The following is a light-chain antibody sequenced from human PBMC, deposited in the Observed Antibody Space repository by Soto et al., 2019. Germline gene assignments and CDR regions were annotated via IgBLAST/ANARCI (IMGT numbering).Light chain of an antibody. J-gene: IGKJ1*01. CDR2: AAS. CDR1: QSVSSN. CDR3: QKYNNWPPWT. Sequence: EIVMTQSPATLSVSPGERVTLSCRASQSVSSNLAWYQYIPGQAPRLLIYAASTRATDIPARFSGSGSGTEFTLTISSLQSEDFAVYYCQKYNNWPPWTFGQGTKV. V-gene: IGKV3-15*01.